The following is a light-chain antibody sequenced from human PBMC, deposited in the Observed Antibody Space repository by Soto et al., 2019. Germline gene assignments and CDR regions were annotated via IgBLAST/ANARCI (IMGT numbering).Light chain of an antibody. CDR1: SSDVGSYNL. V-gene: IGLV2-23*01. CDR3: CSYACSSTYVV. J-gene: IGLJ2*01. CDR2: EGS. Sequence: QSALTQPASVSRSPGQSITISCTGTSSDVGSYNLVSWYQQHPGKAPKLMIYEGSKRPSGVSNRFSGSKSGNTASLTISGLQAEDEADYYCCSYACSSTYVVFGGGTQLTVL.